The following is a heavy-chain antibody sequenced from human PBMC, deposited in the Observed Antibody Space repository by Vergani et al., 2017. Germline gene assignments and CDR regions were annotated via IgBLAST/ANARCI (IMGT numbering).Heavy chain of an antibody. Sequence: VQLVESGGGLVKPGGSLRLSCAASGFTFSSYAMNWVRQAPGKGLEWVSSISSSSSYIYYADSVKGRFTISRDNAKNSLYLQMNSLRAEDTAVYYCARDRDFGDSAYWYFDLWGRGTLVTVSS. V-gene: IGHV3-21*01. CDR2: ISSSSSYI. D-gene: IGHD3-10*01. CDR3: ARDRDFGDSAYWYFDL. CDR1: GFTFSSYA. J-gene: IGHJ2*01.